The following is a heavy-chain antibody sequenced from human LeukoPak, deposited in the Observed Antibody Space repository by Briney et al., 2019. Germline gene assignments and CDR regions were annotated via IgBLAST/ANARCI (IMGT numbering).Heavy chain of an antibody. J-gene: IGHJ6*02. CDR2: LYTGGDT. D-gene: IGHD4-17*01. CDR3: ARDPPVTTDYGLDV. V-gene: IGHV3-66*01. Sequence: GGSLRLSCAASGCTFSSYAMSWVRQSPGKGLEGVSFLYTGGDTYYAGSVKGRFTISRDDSMNTVFLHMNALRAEDTAVYYCARDPPVTTDYGLDVWGQGTTVIVSS. CDR1: GCTFSSYA.